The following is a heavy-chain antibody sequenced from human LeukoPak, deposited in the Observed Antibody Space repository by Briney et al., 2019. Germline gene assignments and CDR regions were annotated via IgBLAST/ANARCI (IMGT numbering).Heavy chain of an antibody. D-gene: IGHD6-13*01. V-gene: IGHV3-33*01. Sequence: GMSLRHSYAASGFTFSSYGMHWVRQAPGKGLEWVAVIWYDGSNKYYADSVKGRFTISRDNSKNTLYLQMNSLRAEDTAVYYCARDFTSIAGIGYWGQGTLVTVSP. J-gene: IGHJ4*02. CDR3: ARDFTSIAGIGY. CDR2: IWYDGSNK. CDR1: GFTFSSYG.